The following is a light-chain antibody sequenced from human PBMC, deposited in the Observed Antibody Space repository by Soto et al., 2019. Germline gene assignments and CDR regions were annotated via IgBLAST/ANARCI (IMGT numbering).Light chain of an antibody. Sequence: QSVLTQPPSVSAAPGQKVTFSCSGSSSNIGKNYASWYQQAPGTAPKLLIYEDNRRRSGIPDRFSGSKSGTSATLGITGLQTGDEADYYCGTWDSSLSVFVFGTGTKVTVL. J-gene: IGLJ1*01. V-gene: IGLV1-51*02. CDR1: SSNIGKNY. CDR2: EDN. CDR3: GTWDSSLSVFV.